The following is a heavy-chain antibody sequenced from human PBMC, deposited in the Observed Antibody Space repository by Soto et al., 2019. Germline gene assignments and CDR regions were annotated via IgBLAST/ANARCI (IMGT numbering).Heavy chain of an antibody. Sequence: QLQLQESGSGLVKPSQTLSRTCAVSGGSISSGGYSWSWFRQPPGKGLDWIGYIYHSGSTYYNPSLRSRVTISVVRSKNQFSLKLSSVTAADTAVYYCVRVPDYWGQGTLVTVSS. V-gene: IGHV4-30-2*01. CDR1: GGSISSGGYS. CDR2: IYHSGST. CDR3: VRVPDY. J-gene: IGHJ4*02.